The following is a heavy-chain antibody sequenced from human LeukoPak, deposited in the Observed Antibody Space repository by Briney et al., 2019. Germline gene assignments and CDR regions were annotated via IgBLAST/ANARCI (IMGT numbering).Heavy chain of an antibody. CDR2: IYTSGST. D-gene: IGHD3-3*01. Sequence: SETLSLTCTVSGGSISSYYWSWIRQPAGKGLEWIGRIYTSGSTNYNPSLKSRVTMSVDTSKNQFSLKLSSVTVADTAVYYCAREVPSITIFGVVIRYFDYWGQGTLVTVSS. CDR1: GGSISSYY. J-gene: IGHJ4*02. V-gene: IGHV4-4*07. CDR3: AREVPSITIFGVVIRYFDY.